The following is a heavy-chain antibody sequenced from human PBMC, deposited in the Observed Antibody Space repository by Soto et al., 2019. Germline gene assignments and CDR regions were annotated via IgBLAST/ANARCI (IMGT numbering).Heavy chain of an antibody. CDR2: TYYRSKWSN. D-gene: IGHD3-10*01. CDR1: GDSVSSNSVT. CDR3: ERVYAWIGGMDV. V-gene: IGHV6-1*01. Sequence: SQTLSLTCVISGDSVSSNSVTWNWIRQSPSRGLEWLGRTYYRSKWSNDYAVSVKSRITINPDTSKNQFSLQLRSVTPEETAVYSCERVYAWIGGMDVWGQGTTVTVSS. J-gene: IGHJ6*02.